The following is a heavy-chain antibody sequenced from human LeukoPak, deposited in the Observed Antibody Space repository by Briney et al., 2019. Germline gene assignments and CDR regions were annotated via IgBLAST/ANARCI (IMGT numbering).Heavy chain of an antibody. Sequence: ASVKVSCKVCGGTFRSYAISWVRQAPGQGLEWMGGIIPIFGTANYAQNFHGRATITADKSTSTASKELRSLSSADTAVYYCSLFSRGYWGQGTLVTVSS. CDR2: IIPIFGTA. CDR1: GGTFRSYA. D-gene: IGHD3-10*01. CDR3: SLFSRGY. V-gene: IGHV1-69*06. J-gene: IGHJ4*02.